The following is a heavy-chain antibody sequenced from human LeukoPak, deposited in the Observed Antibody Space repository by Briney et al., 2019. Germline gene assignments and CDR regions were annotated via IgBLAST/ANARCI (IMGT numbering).Heavy chain of an antibody. D-gene: IGHD2-21*01. V-gene: IGHV3-53*01. CDR2: IYSGGST. J-gene: IGHJ4*02. Sequence: GGSLRLSCAASGFTVSSNYMSWVRQAPGKGLEWVSVIYSGGSTYYADSVQGRFPISRANSKTPLYLQMTSLRAEDTAVYYCASARGENFDYWGQGTLVTVSS. CDR3: ASARGENFDY. CDR1: GFTVSSNY.